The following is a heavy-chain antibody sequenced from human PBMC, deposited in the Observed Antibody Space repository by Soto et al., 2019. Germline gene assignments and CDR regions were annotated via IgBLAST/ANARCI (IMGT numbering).Heavy chain of an antibody. Sequence: ASVKVSYKASGYTFTSYYMHWVRQAPGQGLEWMGIINPSGGSTSYAQKFQGRVTMTRDTSTSTVYMELSSLRSEDTAVYYCARDEDILTGYYSGPFDYWGQGTLVTVSS. CDR2: INPSGGST. CDR3: ARDEDILTGYYSGPFDY. D-gene: IGHD3-9*01. V-gene: IGHV1-46*01. J-gene: IGHJ4*02. CDR1: GYTFTSYY.